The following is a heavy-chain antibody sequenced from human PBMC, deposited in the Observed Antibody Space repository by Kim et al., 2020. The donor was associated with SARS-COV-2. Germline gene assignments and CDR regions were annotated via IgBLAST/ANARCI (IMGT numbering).Heavy chain of an antibody. CDR2: INHSGST. CDR3: ARGPRTAYYYDSSGYYRTPQYFQH. CDR1: GGSFSGYY. V-gene: IGHV4-34*01. J-gene: IGHJ1*01. Sequence: SETLSLTCAVYGGSFSGYYWSWIRQPPGKGLEWIGEINHSGSTNYNPSLKSRVTISVDTSKNQFSLKLSSVTAADTAVYYCARGPRTAYYYDSSGYYRTPQYFQHWGQGTLVTVSS. D-gene: IGHD3-22*01.